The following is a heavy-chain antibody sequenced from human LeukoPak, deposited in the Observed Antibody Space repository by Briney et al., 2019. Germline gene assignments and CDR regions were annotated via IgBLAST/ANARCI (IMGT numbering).Heavy chain of an antibody. V-gene: IGHV4-34*01. CDR3: ARRPYYYYMDV. J-gene: IGHJ6*03. CDR2: INHSGST. Sequence: ASETLSLTCAVYGGSFSGYYWSWIRQLPGKGLGWIGEINHSGSTNYNPTLKSRVSISVDTSKNQFSLKLSSVTAADTAVYYCARRPYYYYMDVWGKGTTVTVSS. CDR1: GGSFSGYY.